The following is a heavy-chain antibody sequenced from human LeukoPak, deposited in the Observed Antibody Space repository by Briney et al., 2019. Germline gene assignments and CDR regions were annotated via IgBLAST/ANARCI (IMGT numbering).Heavy chain of an antibody. CDR1: GYTFTGYY. CDR3: ARGNGYSVFNY. J-gene: IGHJ4*02. Sequence: ASVKVSCKASGYTFTGYYMDWVRQAPGQGPEWTGWIDPNSGDTYYAQKFQGRVTMTRDRSVTTAYLELSSLRSDDTAVYYCARGNGYSVFNYWGQGTLVTVSS. CDR2: IDPNSGDT. D-gene: IGHD5-24*01. V-gene: IGHV1-2*02.